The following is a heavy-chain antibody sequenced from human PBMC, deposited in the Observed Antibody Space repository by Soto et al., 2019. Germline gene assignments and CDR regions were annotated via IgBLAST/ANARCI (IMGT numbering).Heavy chain of an antibody. CDR3: ARGLRYCSGGGCSYYGMDV. V-gene: IGHV1-18*01. D-gene: IGHD2-15*01. CDR2: ITIYNGNT. Sequence: ASVKVSCKASGYTFTSYDLSWVRHAPGQGIEWMGGITIYNGNTIYAQKLQGRVTMTTDTSTSTAYMELRSLRSDDTAVYYCARGLRYCSGGGCSYYGMDVWGQGTTVTVSS. CDR1: GYTFTSYD. J-gene: IGHJ6*02.